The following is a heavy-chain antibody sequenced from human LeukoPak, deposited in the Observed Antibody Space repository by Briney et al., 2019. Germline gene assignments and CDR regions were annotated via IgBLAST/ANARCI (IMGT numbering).Heavy chain of an antibody. V-gene: IGHV3-30-3*01. D-gene: IGHD6-13*01. J-gene: IGHJ6*02. CDR3: ANLREYSSSWYGMDV. Sequence: GGSLRLSCAASGFTFSSYAMHWVRQAPGKGLEWVAVISYDGSNKYYADSVKGRFTISRDNSKNTLYLQMNSLRAEDTAVYYCANLREYSSSWYGMDVWGQGTTVTVSS. CDR1: GFTFSSYA. CDR2: ISYDGSNK.